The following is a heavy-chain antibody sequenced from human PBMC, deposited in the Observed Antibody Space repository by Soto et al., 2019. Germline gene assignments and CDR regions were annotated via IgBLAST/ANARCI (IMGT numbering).Heavy chain of an antibody. CDR1: GFTFSNAW. J-gene: IGHJ3*02. Sequence: GGSLRLSCAASGFTFSNAWMSWVRQAPGKGLEWVGRIKSKTHDGRKDYAAPVKGRLTISSDNSKNTLYLQMNSLKTEDTAVYYCTTQGPDYGDYVFADYAFDIWGQGTMVTVSS. V-gene: IGHV3-15*01. CDR2: IKSKTHDGRK. D-gene: IGHD4-17*01. CDR3: TTQGPDYGDYVFADYAFDI.